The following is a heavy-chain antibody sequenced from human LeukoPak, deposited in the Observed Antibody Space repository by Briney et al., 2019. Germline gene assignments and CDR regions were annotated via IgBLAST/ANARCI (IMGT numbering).Heavy chain of an antibody. CDR3: ARDRKAVAGTREDY. V-gene: IGHV1-2*02. Sequence: ASVKVSCKTSGYTFTGYYMHWVRQAPGQGLEWMGWINPNSGGTNYAQKLQGRVTMTTDTSTSTAYMELRSLRSDDTAVYYCARDRKAVAGTREDYWGQGTLVTVSS. CDR1: GYTFTGYY. J-gene: IGHJ4*02. CDR2: INPNSGGT. D-gene: IGHD6-19*01.